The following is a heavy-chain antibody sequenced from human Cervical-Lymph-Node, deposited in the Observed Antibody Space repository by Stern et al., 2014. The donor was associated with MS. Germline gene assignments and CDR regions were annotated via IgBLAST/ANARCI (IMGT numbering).Heavy chain of an antibody. CDR3: ARPMSGSYAMDV. D-gene: IGHD3-10*01. J-gene: IGHJ6*02. Sequence: VQLVESGGGLVKPGGSLRLSCAVSGFTFNTYSMNWVRQAPGKGLEWVSSISSSSNYISYADSVKGRFTISRDNAKNSLYLQMNSLRAEDTAVYYCARPMSGSYAMDVWGQGTTVTVSS. V-gene: IGHV3-21*01. CDR2: ISSSSNYI. CDR1: GFTFNTYS.